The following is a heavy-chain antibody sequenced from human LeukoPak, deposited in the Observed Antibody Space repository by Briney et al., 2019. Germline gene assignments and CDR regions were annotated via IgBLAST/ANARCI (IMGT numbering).Heavy chain of an antibody. CDR3: AKVTSGYDTRDY. D-gene: IGHD5-12*01. Sequence: GGSLRLSRADSGFLFSNSWMAWVRQAPGRGLEWLANINQDGSAKTCVDSVKGRFTISRDNSKNTLYLQMNSLRAEDTAVYYCAKVTSGYDTRDYWGQGTLVTVSS. CDR1: GFLFSNSW. J-gene: IGHJ4*02. V-gene: IGHV3-7*05. CDR2: INQDGSAK.